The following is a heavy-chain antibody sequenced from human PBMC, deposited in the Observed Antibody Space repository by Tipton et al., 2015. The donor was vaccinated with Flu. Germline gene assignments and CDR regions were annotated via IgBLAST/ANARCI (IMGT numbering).Heavy chain of an antibody. CDR3: ARSAAAGSDFDY. V-gene: IGHV6-1*01. CDR2: TYYRSKWYN. Sequence: GLVKPSQTLSLTCVISGDTVSSNRASWNWIRQSPSRGLEWLGRTYYRSKWYNEYAVSVRSRITINPDTSKNQFSLQLNSVTPEDTAVYFCARSAAAGSDFDYWGQGTLVTIS. J-gene: IGHJ4*02. CDR1: GDTVSSNRAS. D-gene: IGHD6-13*01.